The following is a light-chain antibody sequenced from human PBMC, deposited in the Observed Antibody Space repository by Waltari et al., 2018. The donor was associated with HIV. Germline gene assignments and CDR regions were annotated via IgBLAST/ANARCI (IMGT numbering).Light chain of an antibody. V-gene: IGLV10-54*01. CDR3: FVWGSGLSGWV. CDR2: RNN. CDR1: SNSVGDQG. J-gene: IGLJ3*02. Sequence: QAGLTQPPSMSTGLGQTATFICTGDSNSVGDQGASWLQHRQGHPPKLLARRNNNRAAELPDRFSAFRSGNTAFLTISGLQSEDEADYFCFVWGSGLSGWVFGGGTQLTLL.